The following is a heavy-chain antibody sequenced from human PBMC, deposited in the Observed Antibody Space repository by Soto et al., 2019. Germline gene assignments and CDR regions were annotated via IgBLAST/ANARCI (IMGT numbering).Heavy chain of an antibody. CDR1: GYSFSFYW. CDR2: MYPDDSDI. J-gene: IGHJ3*02. CDR3: ATAYVYDFENSNYYRDAFDI. Sequence: GESLKISCKASGYSFSFYWIGWVRQMPGKGLEWMAIMYPDDSDIRYSPSFEAHVPISADKSTSTAFLQWSSLKASDTAMYYCATAYVYDFENSNYYRDAFDIWGQGTLVTVS. D-gene: IGHD3-22*01. V-gene: IGHV5-51*01.